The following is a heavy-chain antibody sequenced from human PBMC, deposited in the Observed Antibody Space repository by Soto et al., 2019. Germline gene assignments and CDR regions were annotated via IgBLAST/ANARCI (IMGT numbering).Heavy chain of an antibody. CDR3: VGVAIASGGVIAVTYALDV. Sequence: GGSLRLSCAASGFTFSSYWMNWVRQAPGKGLEWVSFITSSGSTIYYADSVKGRFTVSRDNAKNSLFLQMNSLRDEDTAVYYCVGVAIASGGVIAVTYALDVWGQGTTVTVSS. D-gene: IGHD3-16*02. CDR2: ITSSGSTI. V-gene: IGHV3-48*02. CDR1: GFTFSSYW. J-gene: IGHJ6*02.